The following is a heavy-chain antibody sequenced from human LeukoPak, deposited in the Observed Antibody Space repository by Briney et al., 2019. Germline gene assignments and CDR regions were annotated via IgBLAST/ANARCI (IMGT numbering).Heavy chain of an antibody. CDR3: AREATVTIRMYYFDY. Sequence: PGGSLRLSCAASGFTFSSYETNWVRQAPGKGLEWVSYISSSGSTIYYADSVKGRFTISRDNAKNSLHLQMNSLRAEDAAVYYCAREATVTIRMYYFDYWGQGTLVTVSS. J-gene: IGHJ4*02. CDR1: GFTFSSYE. CDR2: ISSSGSTI. V-gene: IGHV3-48*03. D-gene: IGHD4-17*01.